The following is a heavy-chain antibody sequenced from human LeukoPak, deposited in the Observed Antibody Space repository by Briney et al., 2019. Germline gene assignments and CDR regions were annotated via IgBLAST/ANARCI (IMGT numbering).Heavy chain of an antibody. CDR2: INQDGSEK. Sequence: PGGSLRLSCAASGFTFSTYWMSRVRQAPGKGLEWVAYINQDGSEKYYVDSVKGRFTISRDNAKNSLYLQMNSLRAEDTAVHYCARPRGGRGYSGYDPYYFDYWGQGTLVTVSS. CDR1: GFTFSTYW. V-gene: IGHV3-7*03. CDR3: ARPRGGRGYSGYDPYYFDY. D-gene: IGHD5-12*01. J-gene: IGHJ4*02.